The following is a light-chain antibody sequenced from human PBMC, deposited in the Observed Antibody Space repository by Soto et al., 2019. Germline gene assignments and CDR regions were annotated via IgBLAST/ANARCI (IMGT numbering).Light chain of an antibody. CDR3: QQYNNWPRT. Sequence: EIVMTSSPATLSVSQGERATLSSRPRQPASSDLAWYHQKPGQAPRLLIYGASTRATGIPARFSGSGSGTELTLTINSLQSEDFAVYYCQQYNNWPRTFGQGTKVDIK. CDR1: QPASSD. CDR2: GAS. J-gene: IGKJ1*01. V-gene: IGKV3-15*01.